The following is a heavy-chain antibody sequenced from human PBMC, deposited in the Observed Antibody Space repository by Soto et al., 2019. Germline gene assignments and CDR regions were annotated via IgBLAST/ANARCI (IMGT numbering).Heavy chain of an antibody. Sequence: RTCSVSRASVSSYSWAWIGRPPGKGSECIIYVYHSGTTNYNPSLEGRVAISLDTCENQFSLKLNSVTAADRAVYYCATRPPGGCADLYDYCSQGTLVTVSS. J-gene: IGHJ4*02. CDR1: RASVSSYS. CDR2: VYHSGTT. D-gene: IGHD3-10*01. V-gene: IGHV4-59*02. CDR3: ATRPPGGCADLYDY.